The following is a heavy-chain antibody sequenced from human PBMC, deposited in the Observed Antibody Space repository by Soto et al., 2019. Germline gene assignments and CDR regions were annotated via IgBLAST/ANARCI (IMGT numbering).Heavy chain of an antibody. CDR2: ISGSGGST. CDR1: RFTFSSYA. Sequence: GSLRLAWEASRFTFSSYAMSQVRQAPGKGLEWVSAISGSGGSTYYADSVKGRFTISRDNSKNTLYLQMNSLRAEDTAVYYCAKDWSRKEPGGYFDYWGQGTLVTVSS. V-gene: IGHV3-23*01. D-gene: IGHD2-15*01. J-gene: IGHJ4*02. CDR3: AKDWSRKEPGGYFDY.